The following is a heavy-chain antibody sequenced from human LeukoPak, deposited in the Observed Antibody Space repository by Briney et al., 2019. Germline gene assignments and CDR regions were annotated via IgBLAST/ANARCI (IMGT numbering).Heavy chain of an antibody. CDR3: ARGGYYDILTGTNWFDP. CDR1: GFTFSSYE. CDR2: IKQDESEK. D-gene: IGHD3-9*01. V-gene: IGHV3-7*05. J-gene: IGHJ5*02. Sequence: GGSLRLSCVASGFTFSSYEMNWVRQAPGKGLEWVANIKQDESEKYYVDSVKGRFTISRDNAKNSLYLQMNSLRPEDTAVYYCARGGYYDILTGTNWFDPWGQGTLVTVSS.